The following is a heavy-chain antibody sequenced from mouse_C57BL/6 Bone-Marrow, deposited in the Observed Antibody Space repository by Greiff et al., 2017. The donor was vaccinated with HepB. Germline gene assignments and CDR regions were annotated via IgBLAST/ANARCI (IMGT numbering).Heavy chain of an antibody. V-gene: IGHV1-42*01. CDR2: INPSTGGT. CDR3: ARSVYYDLLDY. D-gene: IGHD2-4*01. CDR1: GYSFTGYY. J-gene: IGHJ2*01. Sequence: VQLQQSGPELVKPGASVKISCKASGYSFTGYYMNWVKQSPEKSLEWIGEINPSTGGTTYNQKFQAKATLTVDKSSSTAYMQLKSLTSEDSAVYYCARSVYYDLLDYWGQGTTLTVSS.